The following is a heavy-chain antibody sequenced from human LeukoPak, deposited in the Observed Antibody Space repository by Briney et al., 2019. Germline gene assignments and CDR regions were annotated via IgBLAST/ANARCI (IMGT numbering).Heavy chain of an antibody. Sequence: GGSLRLSCAASGFTFSSYSINWVRQAPGKGLMWVSRMNGEGTTIDYADSVKGRFTVSRDYAKNTLFLQMNNLRTEDTALYFCATARNFRFEYWGQGSLVIVSA. V-gene: IGHV3-74*01. J-gene: IGHJ4*02. CDR2: MNGEGTTI. CDR3: ATARNFRFEY. CDR1: GFTFSSYS. D-gene: IGHD1-7*01.